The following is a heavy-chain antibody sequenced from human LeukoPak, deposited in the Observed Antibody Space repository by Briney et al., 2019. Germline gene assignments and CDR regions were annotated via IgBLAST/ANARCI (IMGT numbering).Heavy chain of an antibody. CDR3: ARVWAMVQEYGDYGMDV. Sequence: SETLSLTCTVSGGSISSSSYYWGWIRQPPGKGMEWIGNIYYSGSTYYNPSLKSRVTISVHTSKNQFSLKLSSVTAADTAVYYCARVWAMVQEYGDYGMDVWGQGTTVTVSS. CDR1: GGSISSSSYY. CDR2: IYYSGST. D-gene: IGHD3-10*01. J-gene: IGHJ6*02. V-gene: IGHV4-39*01.